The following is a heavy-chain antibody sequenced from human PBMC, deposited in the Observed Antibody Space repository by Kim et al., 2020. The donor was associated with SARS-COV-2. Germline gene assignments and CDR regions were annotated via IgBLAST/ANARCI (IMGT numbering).Heavy chain of an antibody. V-gene: IGHV3-21*01. D-gene: IGHD3-3*01. J-gene: IGHJ3*02. CDR3: ARVSITTIGAGWAFDI. Sequence: SGKGRFTISRDNAKNSLYLQMNSLRAEDTAVYYCARVSITTIGAGWAFDIWGQGTMVTVSS.